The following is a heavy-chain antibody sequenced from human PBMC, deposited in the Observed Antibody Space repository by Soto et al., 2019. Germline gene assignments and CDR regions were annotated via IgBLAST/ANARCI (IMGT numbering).Heavy chain of an antibody. D-gene: IGHD2-21*02. J-gene: IGHJ6*02. Sequence: QITLKESGPTLVKPTQTRTLTCTFSAFSLSTGGVGVGWIRQPPGKALDWLALSYWNDDKRYSPSLRRRLTITKNTSKNQLVLTMTNMDPVDTATYYCIQSRCGGDCLQSYASYYYYGMDFWGQGTTVTVSS. V-gene: IGHV2-5*01. CDR3: IQSRCGGDCLQSYASYYYYGMDF. CDR1: AFSLSTGGVG. CDR2: SYWNDDK.